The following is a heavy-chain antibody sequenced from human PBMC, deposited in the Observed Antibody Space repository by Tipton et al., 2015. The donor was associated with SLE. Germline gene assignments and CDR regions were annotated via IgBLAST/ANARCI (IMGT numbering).Heavy chain of an antibody. J-gene: IGHJ6*02. D-gene: IGHD4-11*01. Sequence: SLRLSCAASGFTFADYAMHWVRQAPGKGLEWVSLISWDGDSTYYADSVRGRFTISRDNSKNSLYLQMNSLRAEDTALYYCAKVRSNLAIWYNMDVWGQGTTVNVSS. CDR2: ISWDGDST. CDR3: AKVRSNLAIWYNMDV. V-gene: IGHV3-43D*03. CDR1: GFTFADYA.